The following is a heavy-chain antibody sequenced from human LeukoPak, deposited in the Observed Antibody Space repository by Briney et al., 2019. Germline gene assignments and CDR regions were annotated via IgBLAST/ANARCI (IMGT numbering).Heavy chain of an antibody. J-gene: IGHJ4*02. V-gene: IGHV1-2*02. CDR2: INPKSGGT. CDR1: GYTFTGYY. CDR3: ASGEPLITFRGVISY. Sequence: GASVKVSCKASGYTFTGYYMHWVRQAPGQGLEWMGWINPKSGGTKYAQKFQGRVTMTRDTSISTAYMELRRLRSDDTAVYYCASGEPLITFRGVISYWGQGTLVTVSS. D-gene: IGHD3-16*02.